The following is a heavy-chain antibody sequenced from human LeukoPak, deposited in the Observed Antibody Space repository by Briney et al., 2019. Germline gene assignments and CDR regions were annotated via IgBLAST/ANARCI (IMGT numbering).Heavy chain of an antibody. V-gene: IGHV4-59*01. J-gene: IGHJ4*02. CDR3: ARDDSSGCRKFDY. Sequence: SETLSLTCTVSGGSISSYYWSWIRQPPGKGLEWIGYIYYSGSTNYNPSLKSRVTISVDTSKNQFSLKLSSVTAADTAVYYCARDDSSGCRKFDYWGQGTLVTVSS. CDR2: IYYSGST. D-gene: IGHD3-22*01. CDR1: GGSISSYY.